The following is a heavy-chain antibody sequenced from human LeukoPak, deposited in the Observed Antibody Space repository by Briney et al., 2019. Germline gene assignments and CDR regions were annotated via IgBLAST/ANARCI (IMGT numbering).Heavy chain of an antibody. CDR1: GFTFSSYS. Sequence: GGSLRLSCAASGFTFSSYSMNWVRQAPGKGLEWVSSISSSSSYIYYADSVKGRFTISRDNAKNSLYLQVNSLRAEDTAVYYCARDGRYSGYGLFDYWGQGTLVTVSS. CDR3: ARDGRYSGYGLFDY. V-gene: IGHV3-21*01. J-gene: IGHJ4*02. D-gene: IGHD5-12*01. CDR2: ISSSSSYI.